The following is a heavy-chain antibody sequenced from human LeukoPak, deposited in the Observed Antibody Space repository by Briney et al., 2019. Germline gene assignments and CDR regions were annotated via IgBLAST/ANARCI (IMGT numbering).Heavy chain of an antibody. CDR1: GGSISSYY. J-gene: IGHJ6*03. CDR2: IYTSGST. CDR3: ARQTGGYYYDSSAYYYYYYYMDV. D-gene: IGHD3-22*01. V-gene: IGHV4-4*07. Sequence: SETLSLTCTVSGGSISSYYWSWIRQPAGKGLEWSGRIYTSGSTNYNPSLKSRVTISVDTSKNQFSLKLSSVTAADTAVYYCARQTGGYYYDSSAYYYYYYYMDVWGKGTTVTISS.